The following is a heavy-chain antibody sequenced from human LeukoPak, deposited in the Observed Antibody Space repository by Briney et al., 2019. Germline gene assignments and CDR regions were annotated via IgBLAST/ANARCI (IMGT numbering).Heavy chain of an antibody. V-gene: IGHV3-23*01. CDR1: GFTFSSYA. Sequence: GGSLRLSCAASGFTFSSYAMSWVRQAPGKGLEWVSAISGSGGSTYCADSVKGRFTISRDNSKNTLYLQMNSLRAEDTAVYYCAKDCADYGDYDPHEYYFDYWGQGTLVTVSS. CDR2: ISGSGGST. D-gene: IGHD4-17*01. J-gene: IGHJ4*02. CDR3: AKDCADYGDYDPHEYYFDY.